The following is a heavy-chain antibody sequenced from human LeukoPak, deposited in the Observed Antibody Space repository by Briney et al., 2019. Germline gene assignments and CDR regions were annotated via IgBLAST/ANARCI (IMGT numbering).Heavy chain of an antibody. Sequence: SETLSLTCAVSGYSVSSGYYWGWIRQPPGKGLEWIGSIYHSGSTYYNPSLKSRVTISVDTPKNQFSLKLSSVTAADTAVYYCARLRDGYNLRWLDPWGQGTLVTVSS. J-gene: IGHJ5*02. D-gene: IGHD5-24*01. CDR3: ARLRDGYNLRWLDP. V-gene: IGHV4-38-2*01. CDR2: IYHSGST. CDR1: GYSVSSGYY.